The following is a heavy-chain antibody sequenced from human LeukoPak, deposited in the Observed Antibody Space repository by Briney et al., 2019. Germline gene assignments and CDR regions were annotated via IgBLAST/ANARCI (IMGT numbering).Heavy chain of an antibody. Sequence: GGSLRLSCAGSGFPFSSYEMNWLRQAPGKGLEWVSHIDSSGITTYYADSVKGRFTISRDNAKNSIYLQMDSLRVEDTAIYYCARDSVGDLLDYWGQGTPVTVSS. D-gene: IGHD4-17*01. CDR1: GFPFSSYE. V-gene: IGHV3-48*03. CDR2: IDSSGITT. J-gene: IGHJ4*02. CDR3: ARDSVGDLLDY.